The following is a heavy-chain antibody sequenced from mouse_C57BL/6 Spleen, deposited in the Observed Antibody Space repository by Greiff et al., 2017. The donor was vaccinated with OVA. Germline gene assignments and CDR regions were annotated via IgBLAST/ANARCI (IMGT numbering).Heavy chain of an antibody. Sequence: VKLMESGAELARPGASVKLSCKASGYTFTSYGISWVKQRTGQGLEWIGEIYPRSGNTYYNEKFKGKATLTADKSSSTAYMELRSLTSEDSAVYFCARSYGSSYLDYWGQGTTLTVSS. CDR1: GYTFTSYG. D-gene: IGHD1-1*01. J-gene: IGHJ2*01. V-gene: IGHV1-81*01. CDR3: ARSYGSSYLDY. CDR2: IYPRSGNT.